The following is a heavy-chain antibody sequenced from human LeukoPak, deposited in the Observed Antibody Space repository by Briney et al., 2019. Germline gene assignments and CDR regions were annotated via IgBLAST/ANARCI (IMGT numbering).Heavy chain of an antibody. CDR3: ATVRGASGSRWYFDY. CDR2: TSYDGSNK. J-gene: IGHJ4*02. Sequence: PGRSLRLSCAGSGFTLSSYGMHWVRQAPGKGLEWVAVTSYDGSNKYYADSVKGRFTISRDNSKNTLYLQMNSLRAEDTAVYYCATVRGASGSRWYFDYWGQGTLVTVSS. D-gene: IGHD6-13*01. CDR1: GFTLSSYG. V-gene: IGHV3-30*03.